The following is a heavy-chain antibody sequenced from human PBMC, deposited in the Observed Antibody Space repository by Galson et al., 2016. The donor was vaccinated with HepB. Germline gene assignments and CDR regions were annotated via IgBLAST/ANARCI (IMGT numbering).Heavy chain of an antibody. CDR3: ARDRSSGSGSFGY. Sequence: ETLSLTCTVSGGSISSTDYFWGWIRQSPGKGLEWIGSVYYTGATQYNPSLKSRVTMSVDTSKSQFSLKLSSVTAADTAVYFCARDRSSGSGSFGYWGQGTLVTVSS. CDR1: GGSISSTDYF. V-gene: IGHV4-39*07. CDR2: VYYTGAT. D-gene: IGHD3-10*01. J-gene: IGHJ4*02.